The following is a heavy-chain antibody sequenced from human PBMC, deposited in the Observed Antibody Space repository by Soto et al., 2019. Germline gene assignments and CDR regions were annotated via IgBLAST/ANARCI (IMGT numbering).Heavy chain of an antibody. Sequence: PSDTLSLTCAIPCPSITTLNWWCRVRQPPGKGLEWIGEIYHGGGARYNPSLRRRVTISVDKSKNQFSLNLSSVTAADTAVYYCARLIMTANSFDIWGQGTMVT. CDR2: IYHGGGA. CDR3: ARLIMTANSFDI. D-gene: IGHD2-21*02. CDR1: CPSITTLNW. J-gene: IGHJ3*02. V-gene: IGHV4-4*02.